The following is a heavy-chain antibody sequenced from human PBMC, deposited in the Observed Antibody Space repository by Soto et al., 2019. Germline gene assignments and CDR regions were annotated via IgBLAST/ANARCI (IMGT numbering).Heavy chain of an antibody. CDR2: ISGYNANT. V-gene: IGHV1-18*01. J-gene: IGHJ6*01. D-gene: IGHD1-1*01. CDR3: ARLAHAPNNSSGGDG. Sequence: QVQLVQSGAEVKKPGASVKVSCKASGYSFTRYGISWVRQAPGQGLEWMGWISGYNANTNYPENLQGRVTMTPATSTGPAYREVSTLISAHTAVHYGARLAHAPNNSSGGDGGGQGPTVNVSP. CDR1: GYSFTRYG.